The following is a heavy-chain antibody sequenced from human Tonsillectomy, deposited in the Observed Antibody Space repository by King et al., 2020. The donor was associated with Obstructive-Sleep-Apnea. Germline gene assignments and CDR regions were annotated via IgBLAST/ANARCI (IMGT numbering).Heavy chain of an antibody. CDR1: GGSISSYY. D-gene: IGHD4-17*01. V-gene: IGHV4-59*01. J-gene: IGHJ4*02. CDR3: ARARGVGDPISGYTSYFDY. CDR2: IYYSGST. Sequence: VQLQESGPGLVKPSETLSLTCTVSGGSISSYYWSWIRQPPGKGLEWIGYIYYSGSTNYNPSLKSRVTISVDTSKSQFSLNLSSVTAADTAVYYCARARGVGDPISGYTSYFDYWGQGTLVTVSS.